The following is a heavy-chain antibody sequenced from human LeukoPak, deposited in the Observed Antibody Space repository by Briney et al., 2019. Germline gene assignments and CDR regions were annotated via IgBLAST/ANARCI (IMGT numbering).Heavy chain of an antibody. V-gene: IGHV4-34*01. CDR3: ARGRQLNWCWFDP. Sequence: SETLSLTCAVYGGSFSGYYWSWIRQPPGKGLEWIGEINHSGSTNYNPSLKSRVTISVDTSKNQFSLKLSSVTAAGTAVYYCARGRQLNWCWFDPWGQGTLVTVSS. D-gene: IGHD1-1*01. CDR2: INHSGST. J-gene: IGHJ5*02. CDR1: GGSFSGYY.